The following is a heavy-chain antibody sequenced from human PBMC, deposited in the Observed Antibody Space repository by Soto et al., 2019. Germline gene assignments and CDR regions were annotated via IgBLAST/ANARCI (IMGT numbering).Heavy chain of an antibody. CDR2: IDPSDSYT. CDR1: GYSFTSYW. Sequence: GESLKISCKGSGYSFTSYWISWVRQMPGKGLEWIGRIDPSDSYTNYSPSFQGHVTISADKSISTAYLQWSSLKASDTAMYYCARQYIAAARYYYGMDVWGQGTTVTVSS. D-gene: IGHD6-13*01. V-gene: IGHV5-10-1*01. CDR3: ARQYIAAARYYYGMDV. J-gene: IGHJ6*02.